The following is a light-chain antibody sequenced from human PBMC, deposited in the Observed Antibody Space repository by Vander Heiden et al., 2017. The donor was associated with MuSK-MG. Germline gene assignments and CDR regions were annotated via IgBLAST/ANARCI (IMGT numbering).Light chain of an antibody. CDR1: SSDVGGYNY. CDR2: DVS. J-gene: IGLJ3*02. V-gene: IGLV2-11*02. Sequence: QSALTQPRSVSRSPAQSVTISCTGTSSDVGGYNYASWYQQNPGKAPKLMIYDVSKRPSGVPERFSGSKSGNTASLTISGLQAEDEADYYCCAWEGSYTVFGGGTKLTVL. CDR3: CAWEGSYTV.